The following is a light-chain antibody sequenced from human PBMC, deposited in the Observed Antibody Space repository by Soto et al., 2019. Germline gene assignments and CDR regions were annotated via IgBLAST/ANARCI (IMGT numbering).Light chain of an antibody. CDR1: QSVSATH. Sequence: IVLTQSPGTLSLSPGERATLSCRASQSVSATHLAWYQQKPGQAPRLLIFGASERATGIPDRFSGSGSGTDFTLTISRLEPEDFAVYYCQQYVTPPFTFGPGTKVDIK. J-gene: IGKJ3*01. V-gene: IGKV3-20*01. CDR2: GAS. CDR3: QQYVTPPFT.